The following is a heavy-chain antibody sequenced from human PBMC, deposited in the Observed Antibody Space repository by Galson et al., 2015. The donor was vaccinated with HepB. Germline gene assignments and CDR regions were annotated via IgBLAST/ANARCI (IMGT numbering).Heavy chain of an antibody. V-gene: IGHV1-46*01. CDR1: GGTFSSYT. CDR2: INPSGGST. CDR3: AREHSGTSGY. J-gene: IGHJ4*02. Sequence: SVKVSCKASGGTFSSYTISWVRQAPGQGLEWMGIINPSGGSTSYAQKFQGRVTMTRDTSTSTVYMELSSLRSEDTAVYYCAREHSGTSGYWGQGTLVTISS. D-gene: IGHD1-14*01.